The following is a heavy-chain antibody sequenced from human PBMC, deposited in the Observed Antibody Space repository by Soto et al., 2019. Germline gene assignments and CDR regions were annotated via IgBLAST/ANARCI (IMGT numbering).Heavy chain of an antibody. J-gene: IGHJ5*02. CDR3: ARGEEHCSGGSCYSDVGYNWFDP. D-gene: IGHD2-15*01. Sequence: AVKVSCKASGGTFSSYAISGVRQAPGQGLEWMGGIIPIFGTANYAQKFQGRVTITADESTSTAYMELSSLRSEDTAVYYCARGEEHCSGGSCYSDVGYNWFDPWGQGTLVTVSS. V-gene: IGHV1-69*13. CDR2: IIPIFGTA. CDR1: GGTFSSYA.